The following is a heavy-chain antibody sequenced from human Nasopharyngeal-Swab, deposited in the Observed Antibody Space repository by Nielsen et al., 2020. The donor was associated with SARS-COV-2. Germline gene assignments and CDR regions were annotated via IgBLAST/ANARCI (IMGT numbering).Heavy chain of an antibody. J-gene: IGHJ4*02. CDR2: IAHDASNE. V-gene: IGHV3-30*03. Sequence: GESLKISCAASGFTFSSFGMHWVRQAPGKGLEWVAFIAHDASNEYYGDSVKGRFTISRDTSRDTVYLHLSGLRAEDTAVYYCARGWGTNASFDFWGQGTRVTVSS. D-gene: IGHD3-16*01. CDR1: GFTFSSFG. CDR3: ARGWGTNASFDF.